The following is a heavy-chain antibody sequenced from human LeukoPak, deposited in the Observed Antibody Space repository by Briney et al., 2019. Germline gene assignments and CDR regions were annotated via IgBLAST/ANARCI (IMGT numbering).Heavy chain of an antibody. J-gene: IGHJ6*04. CDR1: GFTFSDYY. Sequence: GGSLRLSCAASGFTFSDYYMNWIRQAPGKGLEWVSYISSSSSYTNYADSVKGRFTISRDNAKNSLYLQMNSLRAEDTAIYYCARGLLGYCSSTNCPRNGMDVWGKGTTVTVSS. CDR3: ARGLLGYCSSTNCPRNGMDV. V-gene: IGHV3-11*06. D-gene: IGHD2-2*01. CDR2: ISSSSSYT.